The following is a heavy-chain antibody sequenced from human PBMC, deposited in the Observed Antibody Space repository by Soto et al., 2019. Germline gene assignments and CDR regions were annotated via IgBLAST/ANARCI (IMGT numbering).Heavy chain of an antibody. CDR1: GDSISGHS. CDR3: ARCLDSAGSCLRFPH. CDR2: FYHSGSP. Sequence: QVQLQESGPGVVKPSETLSLTCTVSGDSISGHSWTWIRQPPGKGLELIGTFYHSGSPKYNPSLRSRALISTDTSKSQFSLRLSSVTAADTAVYYCARCLDSAGSCLRFPHWGQGTLVTVSS. J-gene: IGHJ1*01. V-gene: IGHV4-59*11. D-gene: IGHD2-15*01.